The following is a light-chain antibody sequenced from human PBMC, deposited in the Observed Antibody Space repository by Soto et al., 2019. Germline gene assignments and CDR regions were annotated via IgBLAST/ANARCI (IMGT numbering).Light chain of an antibody. J-gene: IGKJ1*01. V-gene: IGKV3-15*01. CDR1: QSVSSN. CDR2: GAS. CDR3: QQYNNWPPGT. Sequence: EIVMTQSPATLSVSPGERATLSCRASQSVSSNLAWYQQKPGQAPRLLIYGASTRATGIPARFSGSGSGTEFTLTISSLQSEDFAFYYWQQYNNWPPGTFGQGTKVEIK.